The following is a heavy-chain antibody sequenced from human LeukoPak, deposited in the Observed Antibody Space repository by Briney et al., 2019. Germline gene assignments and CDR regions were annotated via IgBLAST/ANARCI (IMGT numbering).Heavy chain of an antibody. Sequence: ASVKVSCKASGYTFTGYYMHWVRQAPGQGLEWMGWINPNSGGTNYAQKFQGRVTMTRDTSISTAYMELSRLRSDDTAVYYCARDHCIAAAGNLEYWGQGTLVTVSS. J-gene: IGHJ4*02. V-gene: IGHV1-2*02. D-gene: IGHD6-13*01. CDR2: INPNSGGT. CDR3: ARDHCIAAAGNLEY. CDR1: GYTFTGYY.